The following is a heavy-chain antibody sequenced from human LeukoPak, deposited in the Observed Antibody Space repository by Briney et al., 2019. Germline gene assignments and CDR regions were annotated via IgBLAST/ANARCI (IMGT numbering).Heavy chain of an antibody. CDR3: ARRFWGASYYYYYYMDV. CDR2: IYYSGNT. CDR1: GDSISTSNSY. D-gene: IGHD3-16*01. V-gene: IGHV4-39*01. J-gene: IGHJ6*03. Sequence: PSETLSLTCTVSGDSISTSNSYWGWIRQPPGKGLEWIGSIYYSGNTYYNASLKSRVTISVDTSKNQFSLKLTSVTAADTAVYYCARRFWGASYYYYYYMDVWGKGTTVTISS.